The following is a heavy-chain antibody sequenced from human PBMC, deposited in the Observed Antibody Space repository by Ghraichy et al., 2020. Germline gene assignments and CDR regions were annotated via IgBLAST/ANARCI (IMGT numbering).Heavy chain of an antibody. V-gene: IGHV3-30*18. CDR1: GFIFNRHA. D-gene: IGHD3-10*01. CDR2: ISSDGTTT. J-gene: IGHJ6*02. CDR3: AKDPRELGFDYHHTMDV. Sequence: GGSLRLSCAASGFIFNRHAMHWVRQAPGRGLEWITMISSDGTTTFYADSVKGRFTISRDNSKNTLSLQMNGLRGDDTAVYYCAKDPRELGFDYHHTMDVWGRGTTVTVSS.